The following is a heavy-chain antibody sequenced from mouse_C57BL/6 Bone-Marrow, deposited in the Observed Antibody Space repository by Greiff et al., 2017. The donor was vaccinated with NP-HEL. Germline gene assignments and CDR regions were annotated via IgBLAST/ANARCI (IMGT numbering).Heavy chain of an antibody. V-gene: IGHV1-81*01. D-gene: IGHD1-1*01. J-gene: IGHJ2*01. CDR2: IYPRSGNT. CDR1: GYTFTSSG. Sequence: QVHVKQSGAELARPGASVKLSCKASGYTFTSSGISWVKQRTGQGLEWIGEIYPRSGNTYYNEKFKGKATLTADKSSSTAYMELRSLTSEDSAVYFCARLVYYGSTPFDYWGQGTTLTVSA. CDR3: ARLVYYGSTPFDY.